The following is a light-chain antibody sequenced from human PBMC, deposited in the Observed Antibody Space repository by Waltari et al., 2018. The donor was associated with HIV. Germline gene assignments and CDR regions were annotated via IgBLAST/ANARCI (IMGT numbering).Light chain of an antibody. V-gene: IGLV1-40*01. CDR3: QSYDSSLSGPVV. CDR2: GDS. Sequence: QSVLTQPPSVSGAPGQRVTISCTGSSSNIGADYFVHWYQQLPGAAPKLLIYGDSHRPSWVPDRFSGSKSGTLASLAITGLQAEDEADYYCQSYDSSLSGPVVFGGGTKLTVL. J-gene: IGLJ2*01. CDR1: SSNIGADYF.